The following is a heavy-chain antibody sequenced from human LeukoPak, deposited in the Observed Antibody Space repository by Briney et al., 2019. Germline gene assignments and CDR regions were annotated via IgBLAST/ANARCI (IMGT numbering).Heavy chain of an antibody. CDR3: AKACTTAARQPFDS. D-gene: IGHD6-6*01. J-gene: IGHJ4*02. V-gene: IGHV3-33*06. Sequence: PGRSLRLSCAASGFTFSSYGMHWVRQAPGKGLEWVAVIWYDGSNKYYADSVKGRFTISRDNSKNTLDLQMKSLRAEDTAMYYCAKACTTAARQPFDSWGQGTLVTVSS. CDR1: GFTFSSYG. CDR2: IWYDGSNK.